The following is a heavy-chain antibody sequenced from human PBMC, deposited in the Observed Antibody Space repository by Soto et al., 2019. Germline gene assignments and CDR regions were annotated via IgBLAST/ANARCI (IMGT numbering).Heavy chain of an antibody. D-gene: IGHD3-22*01. CDR3: ARGLYYYDSGGYWGY. V-gene: IGHV3-48*02. J-gene: IGHJ4*02. CDR1: GFTFSSYS. CDR2: ISSSSSTI. Sequence: EVQLVESGGGLVQPGGSLRLSFAASGFTFSSYSMNWVRLAPGKGLEWVSYISSSSSTIYYADSVKGRFTISRDNAKNSLYLQMNSLRDEDTAVYYCARGLYYYDSGGYWGYWGQGTLVTVSS.